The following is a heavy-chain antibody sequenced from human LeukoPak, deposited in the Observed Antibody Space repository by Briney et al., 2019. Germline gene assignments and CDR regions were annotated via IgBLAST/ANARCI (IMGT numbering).Heavy chain of an antibody. CDR3: ARDPYYYESSGYFFGAFDI. J-gene: IGHJ3*02. V-gene: IGHV3-7*01. CDR1: GFTFSSHG. CDR2: IKQDGSEK. D-gene: IGHD3-22*01. Sequence: GGSLRLSCAASGFTFSSHGMNWVRQAPGKGLEWVANIKQDGSEKFYVDSVKGRFTISRDNAKNSLHLQMNSLRAEDTAVYYCARDPYYYESSGYFFGAFDIWGQGTMVTVSS.